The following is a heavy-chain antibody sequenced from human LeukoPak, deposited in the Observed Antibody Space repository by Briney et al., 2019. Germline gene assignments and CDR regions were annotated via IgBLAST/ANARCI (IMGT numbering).Heavy chain of an antibody. CDR2: IYTSGST. CDR3: ARNPYCSSTSCYIRYAFDI. Sequence: SETLSLTCTVSGGSISSYYWSWIRQPAGKGLEWIGRIYTSGSTNYNPSLKSRVTISVDTSKNQFSLKLSSVTAADTAVYYCARNPYCSSTSCYIRYAFDIWGQGTMVTVSS. CDR1: GGSISSYY. D-gene: IGHD2-2*02. V-gene: IGHV4-4*07. J-gene: IGHJ3*02.